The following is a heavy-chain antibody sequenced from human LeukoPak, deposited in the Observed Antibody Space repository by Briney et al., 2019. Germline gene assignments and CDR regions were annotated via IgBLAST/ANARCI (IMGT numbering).Heavy chain of an antibody. J-gene: IGHJ3*02. Sequence: GGSLRLSCAASGFTFSSYAMTWVRQAPGKGLEWVSTIRANGGGTHYAESLRGRFTISRDNSKNTLYLQMNSLRAEDTAVYYCAKDWGVVVVAATVAFDIWGQGTMVTVSS. CDR2: IRANGGGT. CDR1: GFTFSSYA. V-gene: IGHV3-23*01. CDR3: AKDWGVVVVAATVAFDI. D-gene: IGHD2-15*01.